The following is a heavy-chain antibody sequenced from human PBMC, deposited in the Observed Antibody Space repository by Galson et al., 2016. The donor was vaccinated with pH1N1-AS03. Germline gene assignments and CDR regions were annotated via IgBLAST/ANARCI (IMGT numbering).Heavy chain of an antibody. V-gene: IGHV3-53*01. CDR1: GFTVSSNY. CDR3: ARLRVVVVPAALGGSDYFDS. D-gene: IGHD2-2*01. J-gene: IGHJ4*02. Sequence: LSCAASGFTVSSNYMSWVRQAPGKGLEWVSVIYSGGITYYADSVKGRFTISRDSSKNTLYLQMNSLRAEDTAVYYCARLRVVVVPAALGGSDYFDSWGQGTLVTVSS. CDR2: IYSGGIT.